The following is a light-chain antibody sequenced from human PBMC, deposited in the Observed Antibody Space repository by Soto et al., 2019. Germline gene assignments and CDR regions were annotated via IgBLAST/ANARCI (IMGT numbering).Light chain of an antibody. Sequence: EIVLTQSPGTLTLSPGERATLSCRASQSVSSTYLAWYQQKPGQAPRLLIYGASSRATGIPDRFSGSGSGIDFTLPISRLEPEDFAVYYCQQYGRSLYTFGQGTKLEIK. CDR2: GAS. CDR1: QSVSSTY. CDR3: QQYGRSLYT. J-gene: IGKJ2*01. V-gene: IGKV3-20*01.